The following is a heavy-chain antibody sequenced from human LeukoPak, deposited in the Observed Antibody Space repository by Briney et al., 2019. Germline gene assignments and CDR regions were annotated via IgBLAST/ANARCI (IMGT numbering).Heavy chain of an antibody. CDR3: AREGKYSSSSSFNYYYYGMDV. CDR2: IIPIFGTA. D-gene: IGHD6-6*01. J-gene: IGHJ6*02. V-gene: IGHV1-69*13. CDR1: GGTFSSYA. Sequence: SVKVSCKASGGTFSSYAISWVRQAPGQGLEWMGGIIPIFGTANYAQKFQGRVTITADESTSTACMELSSLRSEDTAVYYCAREGKYSSSSSFNYYYYGMDVWGQGTTVTASS.